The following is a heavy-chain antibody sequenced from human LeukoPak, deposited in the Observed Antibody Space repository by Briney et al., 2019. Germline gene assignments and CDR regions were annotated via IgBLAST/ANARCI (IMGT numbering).Heavy chain of an antibody. CDR1: GFTFTSSA. CDR3: AATSTYGGLTSYYYGMDV. Sequence: SVKVSCKASGFTFTSSAMQWVRQARGQRLEWIGWIVVGSGNTNYAQKFQERVTITRDMSTSTAYMELSSLRSEDTAVYYCAATSTYGGLTSYYYGMDVWGQGTTVTVSS. CDR2: IVVGSGNT. D-gene: IGHD4-23*01. J-gene: IGHJ6*02. V-gene: IGHV1-58*02.